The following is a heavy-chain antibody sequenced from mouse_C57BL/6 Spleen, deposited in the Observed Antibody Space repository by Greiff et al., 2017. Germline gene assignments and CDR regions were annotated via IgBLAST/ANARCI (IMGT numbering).Heavy chain of an antibody. CDR3: ARASYGSSYEADYAMDY. CDR1: GFTFSSYG. J-gene: IGHJ4*01. D-gene: IGHD1-1*01. CDR2: ISSGGSST. Sequence: EVQVVESGGDLVKPGGSLKLSCAASGFTFSSYGMSWVRQTPDKRLEWVATISSGGSSTYSPDRVKGRFTLSIDNAKNTLDLQMSSLKSEDTAMYYGARASYGSSYEADYAMDYWGQGTSVTVSS. V-gene: IGHV5-6*01.